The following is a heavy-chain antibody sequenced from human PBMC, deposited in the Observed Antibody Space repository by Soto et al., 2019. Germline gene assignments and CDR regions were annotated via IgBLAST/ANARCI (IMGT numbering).Heavy chain of an antibody. CDR1: CYTFTSYG. D-gene: IGHD6-19*01. J-gene: IGHJ5*02. CDR2: ISAYNGNT. CDR3: ERGHSSGWSLDWFDP. Sequence: SVKVSFKASCYTFTSYGISWVRQAPGQGLEWMGWISAYNGNTNYAQKLQGRVTMTTDTSTSTAYMELRSLRSDDTAVYYCERGHSSGWSLDWFDPWGQGTLVTVSS. V-gene: IGHV1-18*04.